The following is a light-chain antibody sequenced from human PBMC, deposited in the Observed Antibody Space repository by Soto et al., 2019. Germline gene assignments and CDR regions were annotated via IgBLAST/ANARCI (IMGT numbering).Light chain of an antibody. CDR1: QSISSY. V-gene: IGKV3-11*01. Sequence: EIVSTQSPATLSLSPGERATLSCRASQSISSYLAWYQQKPGQAPRLLIYDAFNRATGIPARFSGSGSGTDFTLTISSLEPEDFAVYYCQQRSNWPPTFGQGTKVDIK. CDR3: QQRSNWPPT. J-gene: IGKJ1*01. CDR2: DAF.